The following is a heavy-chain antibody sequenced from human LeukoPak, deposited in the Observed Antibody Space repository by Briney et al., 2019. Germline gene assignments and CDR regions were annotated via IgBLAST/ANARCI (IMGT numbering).Heavy chain of an antibody. Sequence: GGSLRLSCAASGFTFSSYAMSWVRQAPGKGLEWVAVISYDGSNKYYADSVKGRFTISRDNSKNTLYLQMNSLRAEDTAVYYCARDMKAVAGKDYWGQGTLVTVSS. V-gene: IGHV3-30-3*01. J-gene: IGHJ4*02. CDR2: ISYDGSNK. CDR3: ARDMKAVAGKDY. CDR1: GFTFSSYA. D-gene: IGHD6-19*01.